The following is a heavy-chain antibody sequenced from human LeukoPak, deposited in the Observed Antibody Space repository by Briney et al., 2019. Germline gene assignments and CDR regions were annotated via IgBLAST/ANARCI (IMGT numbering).Heavy chain of an antibody. D-gene: IGHD1-14*01. V-gene: IGHV3-7*01. Sequence: PGGSLGLSCVASGFTFRDYWMTWVRQAPGKGLECVANIKYDGSDKYYVDSVKGRFTISRDNAKNSVYLQMNSLRAEDTAVYYCARRNLFDYWGQGTVVTVSS. CDR2: IKYDGSDK. CDR1: GFTFRDYW. CDR3: ARRNLFDY. J-gene: IGHJ4*02.